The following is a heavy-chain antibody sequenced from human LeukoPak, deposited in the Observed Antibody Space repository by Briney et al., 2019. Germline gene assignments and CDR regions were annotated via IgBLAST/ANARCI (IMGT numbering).Heavy chain of an antibody. Sequence: GASVKVSCKASGFTFTSSAMQWVRQARGQRLEWIGWIVVGSGNTNYAQKFQERVTITRDMSTSTAYMELSSLRSEDTAVYYCARFFVVVPAAIVDTAMGAFDYWGQGTLVTVSS. J-gene: IGHJ4*02. D-gene: IGHD2-2*01. CDR2: IVVGSGNT. CDR1: GFTFTSSA. CDR3: ARFFVVVPAAIVDTAMGAFDY. V-gene: IGHV1-58*02.